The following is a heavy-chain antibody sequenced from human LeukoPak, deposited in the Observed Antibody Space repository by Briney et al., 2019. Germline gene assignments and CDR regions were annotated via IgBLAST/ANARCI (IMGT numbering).Heavy chain of an antibody. Sequence: SETLSLTCTVSGGSISSYYWSWIRQPAGKGLEWIGRIYTSGSTNYNPSLKSRVTMSVDTSKNQFSLKLSSVTAADTAVCYCARDRSYSGSLREFDYWGQGTLVTVSS. J-gene: IGHJ4*02. D-gene: IGHD1-26*01. CDR3: ARDRSYSGSLREFDY. CDR1: GGSISSYY. V-gene: IGHV4-4*07. CDR2: IYTSGST.